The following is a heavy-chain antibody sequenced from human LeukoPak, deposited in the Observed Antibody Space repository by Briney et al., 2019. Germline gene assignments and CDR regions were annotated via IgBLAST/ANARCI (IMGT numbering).Heavy chain of an antibody. CDR3: AKYDILTGYYTT. D-gene: IGHD3-9*01. J-gene: IGHJ5*02. V-gene: IGHV3-23*01. CDR2: ISGSGGST. CDR1: GFTFSSYA. Sequence: AGGSLRLSCAASGFTFSSYAMSWVRQAPGKGLEWVSAISGSGGSTYYADSVKGRFTISRDNSKNTLYLQMNGLRAEDTAVYYCAKYDILTGYYTTWGQGTLVTVSS.